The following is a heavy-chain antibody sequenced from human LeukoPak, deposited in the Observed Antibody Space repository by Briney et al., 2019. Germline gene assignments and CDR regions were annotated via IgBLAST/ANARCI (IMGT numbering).Heavy chain of an antibody. CDR2: IWYDGSNK. D-gene: IGHD3-10*01. V-gene: IGHV3-33*01. J-gene: IGHJ5*02. CDR3: ARDKIPPVLGVIITPGNWFDP. CDR1: GFTFSSYG. Sequence: GGSLRLSCAASGFTFSSYGMHWVRQAPGKGLEWVAVIWYDGSNKYYADSVKGRFTISRDNSKNTLYLQMNSLRAEDTAVYYCARDKIPPVLGVIITPGNWFDPWGQGTLVTVSS.